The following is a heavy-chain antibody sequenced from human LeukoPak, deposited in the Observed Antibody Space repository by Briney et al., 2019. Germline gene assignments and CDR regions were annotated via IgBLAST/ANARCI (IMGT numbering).Heavy chain of an antibody. V-gene: IGHV1-18*01. Sequence: VASVKLSCKVSGYTFPIFGISWVRHPPGQGLEWMGNIRAYSGKTNYAQKLQGRVTMTTDTSTSTAYMELRSLRAADTAVYYCASVSGGMGYCYYGMDVWGQGTTVTVSS. J-gene: IGHJ6*02. CDR3: ASVSGGMGYCYYGMDV. D-gene: IGHD4-23*01. CDR1: GYTFPIFG. CDR2: IRAYSGKT.